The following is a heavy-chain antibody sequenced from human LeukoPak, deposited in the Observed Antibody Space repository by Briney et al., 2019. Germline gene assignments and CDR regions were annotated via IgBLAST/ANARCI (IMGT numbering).Heavy chain of an antibody. CDR3: AKDLDIVATITGN. CDR2: VSGSGGST. Sequence: GGSLRLSCAASGFTFSSYAMGWVRQAPGKGLEWVSGVSGSGGSTYYADSVKGRFTISRDNSKNTLYLQMNSLRAEDTAVYYCAKDLDIVATITGNWGQGTLVTVSS. D-gene: IGHD5-12*01. CDR1: GFTFSSYA. J-gene: IGHJ4*02. V-gene: IGHV3-23*01.